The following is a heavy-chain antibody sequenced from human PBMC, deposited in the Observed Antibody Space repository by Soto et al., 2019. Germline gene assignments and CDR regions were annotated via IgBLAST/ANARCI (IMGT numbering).Heavy chain of an antibody. V-gene: IGHV1-2*04. CDR1: VYTFTGYY. CDR2: INPNSGGT. J-gene: IGHJ3*02. D-gene: IGHD6-13*01. Sequence: ASVKVSCNASVYTFTGYYMHCVRQAPGQGLEWMGWINPNSGGTNYAQKFQGWATMTRDTSISTAYMELSRLRSDDTAVYYCASLAAAGTVSAFDIWGQGTMVTVSS. CDR3: ASLAAAGTVSAFDI.